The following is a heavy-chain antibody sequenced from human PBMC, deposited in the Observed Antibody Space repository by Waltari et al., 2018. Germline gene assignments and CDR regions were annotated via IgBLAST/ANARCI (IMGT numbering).Heavy chain of an antibody. Sequence: EVQLVQSGAEVKEPGESLKIYCQGSGYSLTTHWIGWVRQMPGKGPEWLGVVSPATSDTTHGPSFQDQVTISADKSVNAAYLQWSSLEASDTAIYYCAGRRTEPHFSQENWFDPWGQGTLVTVST. CDR1: GYSLTTHW. J-gene: IGHJ5*02. CDR2: VSPATSDT. D-gene: IGHD1-1*01. V-gene: IGHV5-51*01. CDR3: AGRRTEPHFSQENWFDP.